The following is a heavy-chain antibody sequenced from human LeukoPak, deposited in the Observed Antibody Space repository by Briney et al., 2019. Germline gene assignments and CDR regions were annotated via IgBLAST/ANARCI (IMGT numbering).Heavy chain of an antibody. V-gene: IGHV3-9*01. CDR2: ISWNSGSI. CDR3: AKDKSRYGSGSGCEY. J-gene: IGHJ4*02. CDR1: GFSFDDYA. Sequence: PGGSLRLSCAASGFSFDDYAMHWVRQAPGKGLEWVSGISWNSGSIGHADSVKGRFTISRDNAKNSLYLQMNSLRAEDTALNYCAKDKSRYGSGSGCEYWGQGTLVIVSS. D-gene: IGHD3-10*01.